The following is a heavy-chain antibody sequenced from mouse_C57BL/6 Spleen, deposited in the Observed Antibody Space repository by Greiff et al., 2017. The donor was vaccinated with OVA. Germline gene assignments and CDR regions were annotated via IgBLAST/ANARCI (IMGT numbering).Heavy chain of an antibody. Sequence: EVKLVESGPELVKPGASVKTPCKASGYTFTDYNMDWVKQSHGKSLEWIGDINPNNGGTIYNQKFKGKATLTVDKSSSTAYMELRSLTSEDTAVYYCAREGYGSRFAYWGQGTLVTVSA. D-gene: IGHD1-1*01. CDR2: INPNNGGT. V-gene: IGHV1-18*01. CDR3: AREGYGSRFAY. CDR1: GYTFTDYN. J-gene: IGHJ3*01.